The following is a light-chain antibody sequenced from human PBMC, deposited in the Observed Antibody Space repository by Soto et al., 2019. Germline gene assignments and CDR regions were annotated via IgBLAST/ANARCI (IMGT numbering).Light chain of an antibody. CDR1: QSVSSN. V-gene: IGKV3D-15*01. CDR3: QQYNTCPS. Sequence: EIVMTQSPATLSVSPGERATLSCRASQSVSSNLAWYQQKPGQAPRLLISGASTRATGIPARFSGSGSGTDFTLTISSLQSADFAVYYCQQYNTCPSFGQGTRLEIK. CDR2: GAS. J-gene: IGKJ5*01.